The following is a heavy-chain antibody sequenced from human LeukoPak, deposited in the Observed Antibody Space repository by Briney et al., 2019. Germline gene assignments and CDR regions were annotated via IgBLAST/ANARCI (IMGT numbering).Heavy chain of an antibody. D-gene: IGHD6-6*01. CDR3: AGLYSSSSPASNYYYYGMDV. J-gene: IGHJ6*02. CDR2: IYSGGST. V-gene: IGHV3-53*01. Sequence: GGYLRLSCAASGFTVSSNYMSWVRQAPGKGLEWVSVIYSGGSTYYADSVKGRFTISRDNSKNTLYLQMNSLRAEDTAVYYCAGLYSSSSPASNYYYYGMDVWGQGTTVTVSS. CDR1: GFTVSSNY.